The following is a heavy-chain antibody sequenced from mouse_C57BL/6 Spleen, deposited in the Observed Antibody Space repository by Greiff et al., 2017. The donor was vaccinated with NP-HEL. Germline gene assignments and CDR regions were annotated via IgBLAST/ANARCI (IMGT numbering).Heavy chain of an antibody. Sequence: EVNVVESGPGLAKPSQTLSLTCSVTGYSITSDYWNWIRKFPGNKLEYMGYICCSGSTYYNPSIKSRISITRDTSKNQYYLQLNSVTTEDTATYYCARRYDDDELDYFDYWGQGTTLTVSS. CDR1: GYSITSDY. J-gene: IGHJ2*01. CDR2: ICCSGST. CDR3: ARRYDDDELDYFDY. D-gene: IGHD2-4*01. V-gene: IGHV3-8*01.